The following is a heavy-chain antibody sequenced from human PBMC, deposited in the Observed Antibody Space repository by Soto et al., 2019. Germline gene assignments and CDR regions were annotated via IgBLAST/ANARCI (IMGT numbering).Heavy chain of an antibody. J-gene: IGHJ5*01. V-gene: IGHV4-59*01. D-gene: IGHD5-18*01. CDR3: ARSQGYSYGFGWFDS. CDR2: IYYSGST. Sequence: SETLSLTCTVSGGSISTYYWSWIRQPPGKGLEWVAYIYYSGSTNYNPSLKSRVAISVDTSKNQFSLKLSSVTAADTAVYYCARSQGYSYGFGWFDSWGQGTLVTVSS. CDR1: GGSISTYY.